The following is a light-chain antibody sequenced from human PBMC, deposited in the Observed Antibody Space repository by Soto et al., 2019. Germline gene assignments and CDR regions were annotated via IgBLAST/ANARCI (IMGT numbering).Light chain of an antibody. Sequence: QSVLAQPPSASGTPGQRVTISCSGSSSDIGSNQVYWYQQLPGTAPRLLIYSSNQRHSGVPDRFSGSKSGNTASLTVSGLQAEDEADYYCSSYAGSNNFVFGTGTKLTVL. CDR3: SSYAGSNNFV. V-gene: IGLV1-44*01. J-gene: IGLJ1*01. CDR2: SSN. CDR1: SSDIGSNQ.